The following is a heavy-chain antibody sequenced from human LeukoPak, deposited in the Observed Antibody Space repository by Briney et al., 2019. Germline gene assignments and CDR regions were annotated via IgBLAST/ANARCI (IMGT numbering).Heavy chain of an antibody. CDR1: GFTFSSYS. Sequence: PGGSLRLSCAASGFTFSSYSMNWVRQAPGKGLEWVSSISSSSYIYYADSVKGRFTISRDNAKNSLYLQMNSLRAEDTAVYYCARGNDSSGFYYFDYWGQGTLVTVSS. J-gene: IGHJ4*02. CDR3: ARGNDSSGFYYFDY. V-gene: IGHV3-21*01. D-gene: IGHD3-22*01. CDR2: ISSSSYI.